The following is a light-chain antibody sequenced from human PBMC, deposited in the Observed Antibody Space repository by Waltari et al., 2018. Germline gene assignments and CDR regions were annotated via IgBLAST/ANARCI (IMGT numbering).Light chain of an antibody. Sequence: SYELTQPPSVSVSPGQTATITCPGDELAEKNPCWYHKRPGQSPVLLLYQGNKRPSGTPDRFSGSNSGNTVTLTITGALAVDEADYYCQAWVSNTAVVFGGGTKLTVL. CDR2: QGN. J-gene: IGLJ2*01. CDR3: QAWVSNTAVV. V-gene: IGLV3-1*01. CDR1: ELAEKN.